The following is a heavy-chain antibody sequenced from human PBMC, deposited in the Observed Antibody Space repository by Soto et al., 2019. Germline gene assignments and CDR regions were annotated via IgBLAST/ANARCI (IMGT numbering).Heavy chain of an antibody. Sequence: QVQLVQSGAEVKKPGASVKVSCKASGYTFTSYGISWVRQAPGHGLEWMGWISAYNGNTNYAQKLQGRVTMPTDTSTSTAYXXLXXLRSDDTAVYYXXXSGVWEPRDYWGQGTLVTVSS. CDR1: GYTFTSYG. CDR2: ISAYNGNT. CDR3: XXSGVWEPRDY. J-gene: IGHJ4*02. V-gene: IGHV1-18*01. D-gene: IGHD1-26*01.